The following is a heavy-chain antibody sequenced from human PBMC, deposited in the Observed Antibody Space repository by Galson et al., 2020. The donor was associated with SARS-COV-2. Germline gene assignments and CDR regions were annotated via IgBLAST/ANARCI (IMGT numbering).Heavy chain of an antibody. CDR2: IYYSRST. CDR1: GGSISSSSYY. Sequence: SDTLSLTCTVSGGSISSSSYYWGWIRQPPAKGLAWIGSIYYSRSTYYNPSLKSRVTISVDTSKNQFSLELSSVTAADTAVYYCATLTYSSGWYASRVWEVGWFDPWGQGALVTVSS. J-gene: IGHJ5*02. V-gene: IGHV4-39*01. CDR3: ATLTYSSGWYASRVWEVGWFDP. D-gene: IGHD6-19*01.